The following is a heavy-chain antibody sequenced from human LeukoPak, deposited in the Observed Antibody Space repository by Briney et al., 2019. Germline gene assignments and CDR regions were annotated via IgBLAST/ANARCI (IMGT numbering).Heavy chain of an antibody. CDR3: ARDLYDYVWGSYRYDAFDI. CDR2: IYYSGST. V-gene: IGHV4-59*12. Sequence: PSETLSLTCTVSGGSISRYYWSWIRQPPGKGLEWIGYIYYSGSTNYNPSLKSRVTMSVDTSKNQFSLKLSSVTAADTAVYYCARDLYDYVWGSYRYDAFDIWGQGTMVTVSS. CDR1: GGSISRYY. J-gene: IGHJ3*02. D-gene: IGHD3-16*02.